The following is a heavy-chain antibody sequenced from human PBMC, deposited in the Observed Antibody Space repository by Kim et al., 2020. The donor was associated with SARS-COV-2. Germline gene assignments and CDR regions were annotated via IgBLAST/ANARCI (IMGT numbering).Heavy chain of an antibody. J-gene: IGHJ5*02. CDR3: ARGGSGSYYKSFDP. Sequence: ASVKVSCKASGYTFTSYGISWVRQAPGQGLEWMGWISAYNGHTNYAQKLQGRVTMTTDTSTTTAYMDLRSLRSDDTAVYYCARGGSGSYYKSFDPWGQGTLVTVSS. CDR2: ISAYNGHT. D-gene: IGHD3-10*01. CDR1: GYTFTSYG. V-gene: IGHV1-18*01.